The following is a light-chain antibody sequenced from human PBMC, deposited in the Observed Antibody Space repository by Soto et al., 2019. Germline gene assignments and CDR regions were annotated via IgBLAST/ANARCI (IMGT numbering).Light chain of an antibody. CDR1: TGAITSGYY. CDR2: YTS. CDR3: LLYYGGAVV. V-gene: IGLV7-43*01. Sequence: QTVVTQEPSLTVSPGGTVTLTCVYSTGAITSGYYPNWFQQKPGQAPRALIYYTSNKHSWTPARFSGSLLGGKAALTLSGVQPEDEADYYCLLYYGGAVVFGGGTKLTVL. J-gene: IGLJ2*01.